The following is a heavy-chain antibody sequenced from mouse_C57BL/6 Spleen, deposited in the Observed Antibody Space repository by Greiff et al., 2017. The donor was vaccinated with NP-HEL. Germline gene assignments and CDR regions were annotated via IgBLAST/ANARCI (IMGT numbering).Heavy chain of an antibody. D-gene: IGHD1-2*01. CDR1: GYTFTSYW. CDR3: ANYYGLSGAMDY. J-gene: IGHJ4*01. Sequence: QVQLQQPGAELVKPGASVKLSCKASGYTFTSYWMHWVKQRPGQGLEWIGMIHPNSGSTNYNEKFKSKATLTVDKSSSTAYMQLSSLTSEDSAVYYCANYYGLSGAMDYWGQGTSVTVSS. V-gene: IGHV1-64*01. CDR2: IHPNSGST.